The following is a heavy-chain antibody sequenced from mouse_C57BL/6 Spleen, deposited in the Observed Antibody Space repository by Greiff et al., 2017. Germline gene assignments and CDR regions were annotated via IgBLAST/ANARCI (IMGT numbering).Heavy chain of an antibody. J-gene: IGHJ2*01. Sequence: VQRVESGPELVKPGASVKISCKASGYAFSSSWMNWVKQRPGKGLEWIGRIYPGDGDTNYNGKFKGKATLTADKASGPAYMQLSSLTSEDSAVYFCARSAYCAPFDYWGQGTTLTVSS. CDR1: GYAFSSSW. CDR2: IYPGDGDT. CDR3: ARSAYCAPFDY. V-gene: IGHV1-82*01. D-gene: IGHD6-1*01.